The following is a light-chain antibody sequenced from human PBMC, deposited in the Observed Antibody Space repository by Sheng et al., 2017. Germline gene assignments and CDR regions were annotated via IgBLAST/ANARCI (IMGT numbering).Light chain of an antibody. J-gene: IGKJ1*01. V-gene: IGKV3D-15*01. CDR3: QQYNNWPSTWT. CDR1: QSVGGD. Sequence: ETVMTQSPATLSVSPGERATLSCRASQSVGGDLAWYQQKPGQAPRLLIYDTSTRATGIPARFSGSGSGTEFTLTIGSLQSEDYAVYYCQQYNNWPSTWTFGQGTK. CDR2: DTS.